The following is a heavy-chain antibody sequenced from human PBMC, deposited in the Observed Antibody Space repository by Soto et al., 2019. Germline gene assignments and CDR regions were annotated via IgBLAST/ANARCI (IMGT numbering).Heavy chain of an antibody. J-gene: IGHJ6*02. CDR1: GFSFTHYW. V-gene: IGHV5-51*01. CDR3: ARQYSSSWNYYYYGVDV. CDR2: IYPDDSDT. D-gene: IGHD6-13*01. Sequence: GESLKISCQGSGFSFTHYWIGWVRQVPGKGLEWMGIIYPDDSDTRYSPSFQGQVTISADKSINTAYLQWSSLKASDSAIYYCARQYSSSWNYYYYGVDVWGQGTTVT.